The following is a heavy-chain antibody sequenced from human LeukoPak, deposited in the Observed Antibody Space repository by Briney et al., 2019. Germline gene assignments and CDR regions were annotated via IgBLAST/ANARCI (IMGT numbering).Heavy chain of an antibody. CDR3: ARHDVRDIVVVPAPHAFDI. CDR2: FYYSGST. V-gene: IGHV4-39*01. J-gene: IGHJ3*02. Sequence: PSETLSLTCTVSGGSISSSSYYWGWIRQPPGKGLEWIGSFYYSGSTYYNPSLKSRVTISADTSKNQFSLKLSSVTAADTAVYYCARHDVRDIVVVPAPHAFDIWGQGTMVTVSS. D-gene: IGHD2-2*01. CDR1: GGSISSSSYY.